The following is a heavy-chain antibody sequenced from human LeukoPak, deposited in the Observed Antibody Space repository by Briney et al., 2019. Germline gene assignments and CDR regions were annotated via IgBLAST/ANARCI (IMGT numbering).Heavy chain of an antibody. D-gene: IGHD5-12*01. CDR3: ARERGYSGSDFYYFDY. J-gene: IGHJ4*02. Sequence: GASVKVSCKASGYTFTRYYMHWVPQAPGQGLEWMGWINPNSGGTNYAKKFQGRVTMTRDTSISTAYMELRRLRSDDTAVYYCARERGYSGSDFYYFDYWGQGTLVTVSS. CDR2: INPNSGGT. V-gene: IGHV1-2*02. CDR1: GYTFTRYY.